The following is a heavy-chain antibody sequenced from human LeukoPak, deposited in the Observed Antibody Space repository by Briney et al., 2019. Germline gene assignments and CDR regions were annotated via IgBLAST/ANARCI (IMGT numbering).Heavy chain of an antibody. V-gene: IGHV3-66*04. J-gene: IGHJ4*02. D-gene: IGHD1-26*01. CDR2: IYSGGTT. Sequence: GGSLRLSCAASGFTVSRIYMRWVRQAPGQGLEWVSVIYSGGTTDYADSVKGRFPISRDNSKNTLYLQMNSLRAEDTAVYYCARQVGFHSRYFGYWGQGTLVTVSS. CDR1: GFTVSRIY. CDR3: ARQVGFHSRYFGY.